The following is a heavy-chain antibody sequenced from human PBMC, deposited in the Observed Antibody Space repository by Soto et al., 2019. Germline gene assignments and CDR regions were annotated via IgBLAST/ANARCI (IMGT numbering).Heavy chain of an antibody. CDR3: AKDGYGSGSYYNPAKYYYYYYGMDV. CDR2: IGAASDT. D-gene: IGHD3-10*01. Sequence: GGSLRLSCAASGFTFSNYDMHWVRQAPGEGLEWVSGIGAASDTYYPVSVQGRFTVSRDNAKKSLYLQMNSLRAEDTAVYYCAKDGYGSGSYYNPAKYYYYYYGMDVWGQGTTVTVSS. CDR1: GFTFSNYD. J-gene: IGHJ6*02. V-gene: IGHV3-13*01.